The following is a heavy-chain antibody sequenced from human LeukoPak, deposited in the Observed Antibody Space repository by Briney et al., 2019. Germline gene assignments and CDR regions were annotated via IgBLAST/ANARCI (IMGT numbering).Heavy chain of an antibody. D-gene: IGHD2-2*01. J-gene: IGHJ6*03. CDR1: GGSISSYY. V-gene: IGHV4-59*01. Sequence: SETLSLTCTVSGGSISSYYWSWIRQPPGKGLEWIGYIYYSGSTNYNPSLKSRVTISVDTSKNQFSLKLSSVTAEDTAVYYCARDTYYCSSTSCPYYYYYYMDVWGKGTTVTVSS. CDR3: ARDTYYCSSTSCPYYYYYYMDV. CDR2: IYYSGST.